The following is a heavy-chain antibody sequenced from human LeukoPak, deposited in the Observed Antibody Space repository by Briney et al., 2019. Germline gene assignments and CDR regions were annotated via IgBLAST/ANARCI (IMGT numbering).Heavy chain of an antibody. V-gene: IGHV4-59*01. J-gene: IGHJ6*02. Sequence: SETPSLTCTVSGGSISSYYWSWIRQPLGKGLEWIGYIYYSGSTNYNPSLKSRVTISVDTSKNQFSLKLSSVTAADTAVYYCARGPGIAVAGVYYYYGMDVWGQGTTVTVSS. D-gene: IGHD6-19*01. CDR2: IYYSGST. CDR3: ARGPGIAVAGVYYYYGMDV. CDR1: GGSISSYY.